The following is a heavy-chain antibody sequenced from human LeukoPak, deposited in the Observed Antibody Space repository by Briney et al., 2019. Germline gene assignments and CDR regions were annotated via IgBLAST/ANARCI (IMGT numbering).Heavy chain of an antibody. CDR2: IGAYNGNT. D-gene: IGHD6-13*01. CDR1: GYTFTSYG. Sequence: ASVKVSCKASGYTFTSYGISWVRRAPGQGLEWMGWIGAYNGNTNYAQKLQGRVTMTTDTSTSTAYMELRSLRSDDTAVYYCAREKPRPGYSSSWYWFDPWGQGTLVTVSS. CDR3: AREKPRPGYSSSWYWFDP. V-gene: IGHV1-18*04. J-gene: IGHJ5*02.